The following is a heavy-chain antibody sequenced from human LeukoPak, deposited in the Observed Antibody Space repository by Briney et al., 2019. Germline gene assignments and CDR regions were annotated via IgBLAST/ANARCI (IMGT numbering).Heavy chain of an antibody. CDR2: IDPSDSET. Sequence: GESLKISCQASGYSFTSYWIGWVRQLPEKGLEWMGIIDPSDSETRYTPTFQGQVTISADKSLTTAYLQWNSLKASDTAMYYCARQTAMGRSGDYWGQGTLVTVSS. D-gene: IGHD5-18*01. V-gene: IGHV5-51*01. J-gene: IGHJ4*02. CDR3: ARQTAMGRSGDY. CDR1: GYSFTSYW.